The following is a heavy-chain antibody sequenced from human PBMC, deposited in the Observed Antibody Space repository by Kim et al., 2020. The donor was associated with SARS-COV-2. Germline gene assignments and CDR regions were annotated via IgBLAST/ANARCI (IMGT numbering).Heavy chain of an antibody. J-gene: IGHJ4*02. V-gene: IGHV4-39*01. CDR2: FYYTGSP. D-gene: IGHD2-21*01. Sequence: SETLSLTCTVSGGSISTSGYYWGWIRQPPGKGLEWIGIFYYTGSPYYPPALTIGLTLTVDTSTNRFSLKLSSVTAADTAVYYCARHFRGTSIRFLGLFQLHNGGQGT. CDR3: ARHFRGTSIRFLGLFQLHN. CDR1: GGSISTSGYY.